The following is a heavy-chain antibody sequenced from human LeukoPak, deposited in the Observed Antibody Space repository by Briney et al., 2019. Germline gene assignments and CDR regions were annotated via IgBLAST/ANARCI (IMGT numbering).Heavy chain of an antibody. J-gene: IGHJ4*02. V-gene: IGHV3-30*04. Sequence: PGGSLRLSCAASGFTFSSYAMHWVRQAPGKGLEWVAVISYDGSNKYYADSVKGRFTISRDNSKNTLYLQMNSLRAEDTAVYYCARMLGGGYTGLFDCWGQGTLVSVSS. D-gene: IGHD3-10*02. CDR1: GFTFSSYA. CDR2: ISYDGSNK. CDR3: ARMLGGGYTGLFDC.